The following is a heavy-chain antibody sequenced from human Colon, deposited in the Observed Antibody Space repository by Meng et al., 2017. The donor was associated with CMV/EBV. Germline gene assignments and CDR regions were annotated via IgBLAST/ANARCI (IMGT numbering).Heavy chain of an antibody. J-gene: IGHJ6*02. D-gene: IGHD6-13*01. CDR2: ITWTSGST. Sequence: GGSLRLSCVASGFAFSESGMHWIRQSPGKGLEWVAGITWTSGSTGYADSVRGRFTISRDNAKNSLYLHMKSLRVEDTAIYYCARTPGSSPAGGDGMDVWGQGTTVTVSS. V-gene: IGHV3-20*04. CDR3: ARTPGSSPAGGDGMDV. CDR1: GFAFSESG.